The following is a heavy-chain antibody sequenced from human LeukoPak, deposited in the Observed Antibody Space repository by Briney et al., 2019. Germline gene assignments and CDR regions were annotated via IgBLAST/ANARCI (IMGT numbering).Heavy chain of an antibody. V-gene: IGHV3-23*01. CDR2: ISGSGGST. CDR3: AKSASLGYCSGGSCYFDY. CDR1: GFTFSSYA. D-gene: IGHD2-15*01. Sequence: GGSLRLSCAASGFTFSSYAMSWVRQAPGKGREWVSAISGSGGSTYYAASVKGRFTISRDNSKNTPYLQMNSLRAEDTAVYYCAKSASLGYCSGGSCYFDYWGQGTLVTVSS. J-gene: IGHJ4*02.